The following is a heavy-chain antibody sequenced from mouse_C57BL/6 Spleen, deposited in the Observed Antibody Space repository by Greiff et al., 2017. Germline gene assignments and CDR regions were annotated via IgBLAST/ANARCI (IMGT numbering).Heavy chain of an antibody. D-gene: IGHD1-1*01. CDR3: ARSSLLLRWDY. V-gene: IGHV1-26*01. J-gene: IGHJ3*01. CDR1: GYTFTDYY. Sequence: EVQLQQSGPELVKPGASVKISCKASGYTFTDYYMNWVKQSHGKSLEWIGDINPNNGGTSYNQKFKGKATLTVDKSSSTAYMELRSLTSEDSAVYYCARSSLLLRWDYWGQGTLVTVSA. CDR2: INPNNGGT.